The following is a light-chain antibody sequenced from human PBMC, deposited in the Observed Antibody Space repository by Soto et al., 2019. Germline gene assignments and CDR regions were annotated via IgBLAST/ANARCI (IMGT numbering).Light chain of an antibody. CDR1: SSDVGGYNY. J-gene: IGLJ3*02. V-gene: IGLV2-14*01. CDR2: DVS. Sequence: QAASVSGSPGQSITISCTGTSSDVGGYNYVSWYQQHPGKAPKLMIYDVSNRPSGVSNRFSGSKSGNTASLTISGLQAEDEADYYCSSYTSSSTLLFGGGTKLTVL. CDR3: SSYTSSSTLL.